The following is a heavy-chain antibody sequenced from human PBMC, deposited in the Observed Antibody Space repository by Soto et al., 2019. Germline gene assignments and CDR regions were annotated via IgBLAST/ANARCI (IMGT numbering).Heavy chain of an antibody. V-gene: IGHV3-9*01. Sequence: EVQLVESGGGLVQPGGSLRLSCAGSGLNFDDYAMHWVRQAPGKGLEWVSGISYSSVSIGYADSLKGRFTISRDNPTNSLYLQMNSLRAEDTALYYCAKDMGPYGDFAGIDYWGQGTLVTVSS. CDR3: AKDMGPYGDFAGIDY. J-gene: IGHJ4*02. CDR2: ISYSSVSI. D-gene: IGHD4-17*01. CDR1: GLNFDDYA.